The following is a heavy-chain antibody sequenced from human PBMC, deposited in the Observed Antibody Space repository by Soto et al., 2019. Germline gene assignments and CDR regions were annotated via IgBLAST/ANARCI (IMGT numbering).Heavy chain of an antibody. Sequence: QAQLVESGGGVVKPGRSLRLSCAASGFTFSSYAMHWVSQAPGKGLEWVAVISYDGSNKYYADSVKGRFTISRDNSKNTLYLQMNSLRAEDTAVDYCSRGELRTYYFDYWGQGTLVTVSS. CDR1: GFTFSSYA. J-gene: IGHJ4*02. CDR2: ISYDGSNK. D-gene: IGHD1-7*01. V-gene: IGHV3-30-3*01. CDR3: SRGELRTYYFDY.